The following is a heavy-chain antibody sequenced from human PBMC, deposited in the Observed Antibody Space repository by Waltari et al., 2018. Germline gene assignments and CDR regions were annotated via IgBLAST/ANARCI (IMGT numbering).Heavy chain of an antibody. CDR1: GGSFSGYY. CDR3: ARVGDYYDSSGSHRSAFDI. CDR2: INHSGST. J-gene: IGHJ3*02. Sequence: QVQLQQWGAGLLKPSETLSLTCAVYGGSFSGYYWSWIRQPPGKGLEWIGEINHSGSTTYNPPPKRRVTISVDTSTNQFSLKLSSVTAADTAVSYCARVGDYYDSSGSHRSAFDICGQGTMVTVSS. V-gene: IGHV4-34*01. D-gene: IGHD3-22*01.